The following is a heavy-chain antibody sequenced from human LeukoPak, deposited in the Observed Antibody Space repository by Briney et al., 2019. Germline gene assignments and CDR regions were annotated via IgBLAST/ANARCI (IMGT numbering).Heavy chain of an antibody. Sequence: GGSLRLSCAASGFIFSSHGMSWVRQAPGKGLEWVSGIPGGADTPYYADSVKGRFTISRDNSKNTLYLQMNGLRAEDTAVYYCAKDSGATAEFDYWGQGTLVTVSS. CDR1: GFIFSSHG. D-gene: IGHD1-26*01. CDR2: IPGGADTP. CDR3: AKDSGATAEFDY. V-gene: IGHV3-23*01. J-gene: IGHJ4*02.